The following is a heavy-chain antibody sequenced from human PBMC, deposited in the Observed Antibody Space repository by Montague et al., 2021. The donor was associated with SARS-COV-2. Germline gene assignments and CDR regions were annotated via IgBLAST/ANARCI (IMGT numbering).Heavy chain of an antibody. V-gene: IGHV5-51*01. CDR2: IYPRDLDT. J-gene: IGHJ4*02. D-gene: IGHD3-10*01. CDR3: ARHEFYYDGPVAVPFDL. Sequence: QSGAEVKKPGESLKISCKGYGYSFSSYWIAWVRQMPGKGLEYMGIIYPRDLDTKYSPAFQGQVSISADKSISTAYLQWSSLKASDTAMYYCARHEFYYDGPVAVPFDLWGQGTLVTMSS. CDR1: GYSFSSYW.